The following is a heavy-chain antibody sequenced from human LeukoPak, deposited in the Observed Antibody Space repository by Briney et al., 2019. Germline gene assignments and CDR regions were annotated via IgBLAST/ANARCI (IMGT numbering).Heavy chain of an antibody. D-gene: IGHD2-2*01. J-gene: IGHJ4*02. CDR2: IYYSGST. CDR1: GGSISSYY. CDR3: ARVSCTSSATCYAGFDY. V-gene: IGHV4-59*01. Sequence: NPSETLSLTCTVSGGSISSYYWSWLRQPPGKGLEWIGYIYYSGSTNYSPSLKSRVTMSIDTSTNHFSLKLSSVTAADTAVYYCARVSCTSSATCYAGFDYWGQGTLVTASS.